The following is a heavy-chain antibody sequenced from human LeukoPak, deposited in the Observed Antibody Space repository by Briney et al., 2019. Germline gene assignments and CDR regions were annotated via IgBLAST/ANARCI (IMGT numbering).Heavy chain of an antibody. CDR3: AXXPYSSGWYLPWGYMDV. CDR2: ISAYNTNT. D-gene: IGHD6-19*01. V-gene: IGHV1-18*01. Sequence: GASVKVSCKASGYTFTSYGISWVRQAPGQGLEWMAWISAYNTNTNYAQKFQGRVTMTTDTSTSTAYMELRSLRSDDTAVYYCAXXPYSSGWYLPWGYMDVWGKGTTVTISS. J-gene: IGHJ6*03. CDR1: GYTFTSYG.